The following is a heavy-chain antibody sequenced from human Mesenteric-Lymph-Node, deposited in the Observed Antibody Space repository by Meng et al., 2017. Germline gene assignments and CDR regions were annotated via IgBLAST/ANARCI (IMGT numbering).Heavy chain of an antibody. V-gene: IGHV1-3*01. Sequence: ASVKVSCKSSGYTHTNYNMHWVRQAPGQRLEWMGWINVGNGNPRYSQKFQGRVTITRDTSANTVYMELSSLRSDDTGLYYCASGPRLDSTLDYWGQGTMVTVSS. CDR2: INVGNGNP. CDR1: GYTHTNYN. D-gene: IGHD3-16*01. J-gene: IGHJ4*03. CDR3: ASGPRLDSTLDY.